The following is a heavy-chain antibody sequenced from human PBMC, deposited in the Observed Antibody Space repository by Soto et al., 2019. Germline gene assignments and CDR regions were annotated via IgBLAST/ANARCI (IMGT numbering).Heavy chain of an antibody. D-gene: IGHD3-22*01. CDR1: GFPFSSYA. J-gene: IGHJ4*02. CDR2: ISPNGGST. V-gene: IGHV3-64D*06. Sequence: GGSLRVSCSASGFPFSSYARHWVRPAPGKGLEYVSTISPNGGSTYYADSVKGRFAISRDNSKNTLYLQMSSLRAEDTAVYYCVKGEYYYDSGAYYPFDYLGQGTLVTVSS. CDR3: VKGEYYYDSGAYYPFDY.